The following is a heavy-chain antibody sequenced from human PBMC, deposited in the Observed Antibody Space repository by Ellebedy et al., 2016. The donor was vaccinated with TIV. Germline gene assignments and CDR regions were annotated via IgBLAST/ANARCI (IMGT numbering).Heavy chain of an antibody. D-gene: IGHD3-22*01. V-gene: IGHV1-18*04. CDR1: GYTFTSYG. Sequence: AASVKVSCKASGYTFTSYGISWVRQAPGQGLEWMGWISAYNGNTNYAQKLQGRVTMTTDTSTSTAYMELRSLRSDDTAVYYCARSQLYYDSSGYLGSPDWFDPWGQGTLVTVSS. J-gene: IGHJ5*02. CDR3: ARSQLYYDSSGYLGSPDWFDP. CDR2: ISAYNGNT.